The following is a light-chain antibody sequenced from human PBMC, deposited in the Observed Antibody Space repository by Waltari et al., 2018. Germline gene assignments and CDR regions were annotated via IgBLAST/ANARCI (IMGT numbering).Light chain of an antibody. J-gene: IGKJ1*01. CDR1: QSIGKY. CDR2: AAS. V-gene: IGKV3-20*01. CDR3: QNHERLPAT. Sequence: EIVLTQSPGTLSLSPGERATLSCRASQSIGKYLGWHKQKPGQAPRVLIYAASSRGTGVPDRFSGSGSGTDFSLTISRLEPEDFAVYYCQNHERLPATFGQGTKVEIK.